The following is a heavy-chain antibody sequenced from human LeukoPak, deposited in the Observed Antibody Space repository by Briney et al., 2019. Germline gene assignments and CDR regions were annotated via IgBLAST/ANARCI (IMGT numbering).Heavy chain of an antibody. V-gene: IGHV3-23*01. J-gene: IGHJ4*02. Sequence: GGSLRLSCTASGFTFSSFTMSWVRQAPERGLEWVSTISGSGDNSYYADSVKGRFTISRDNSKNTLYLQMNSLRVEDTAIFYCAKDSPSAPVTSVWGQGTLVTVSS. CDR1: GFTFSSFT. CDR3: AKDSPSAPVTSV. D-gene: IGHD4-17*01. CDR2: ISGSGDNS.